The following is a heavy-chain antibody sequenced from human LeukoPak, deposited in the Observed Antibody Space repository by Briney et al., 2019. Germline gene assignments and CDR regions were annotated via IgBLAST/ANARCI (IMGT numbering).Heavy chain of an antibody. D-gene: IGHD7-27*01. Sequence: SQTLSLTCTVSGGSISSSSYYWGWIRQPPGKGLEWIGSIYYSGSTYYNPSLKSRVTISVDTSKNQFSLKLSSVTAADTAVYYCARDPSMSWGIDPWGQGTLVTVSS. J-gene: IGHJ5*02. CDR1: GGSISSSSYY. CDR2: IYYSGST. CDR3: ARDPSMSWGIDP. V-gene: IGHV4-39*07.